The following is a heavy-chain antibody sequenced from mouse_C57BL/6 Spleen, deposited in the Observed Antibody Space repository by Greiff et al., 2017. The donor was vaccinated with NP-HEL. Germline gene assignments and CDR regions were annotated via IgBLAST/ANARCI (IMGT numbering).Heavy chain of an antibody. CDR1: GYAFSSSW. CDR3: TREGWAWFAY. J-gene: IGHJ3*01. D-gene: IGHD3-3*01. Sequence: VQLQQSGPELVKPGASVKISCKASGYAFSSSWMNWVKQRPGKGLEWIGRIYPGDGDTNYNGKFKGKATLTADKSSSTAYMQLSSLTSEDSAVYVWTREGWAWFAYWGQGTLVTVSA. CDR2: IYPGDGDT. V-gene: IGHV1-82*01.